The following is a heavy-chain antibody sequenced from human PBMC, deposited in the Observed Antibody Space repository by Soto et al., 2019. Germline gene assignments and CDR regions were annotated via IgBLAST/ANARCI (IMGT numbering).Heavy chain of an antibody. D-gene: IGHD2-2*01. Sequence: ASVKVSCKASGYTFTSYAMHWVRQAPGQRLEWMGWINAGNGNTKYSQKFQGRVTITRDTSASTAYMELSSLRSEDTAVYYCARQVVPAAIEVHSWFDPWGQGTLVTVSS. V-gene: IGHV1-3*01. J-gene: IGHJ5*02. CDR3: ARQVVPAAIEVHSWFDP. CDR1: GYTFTSYA. CDR2: INAGNGNT.